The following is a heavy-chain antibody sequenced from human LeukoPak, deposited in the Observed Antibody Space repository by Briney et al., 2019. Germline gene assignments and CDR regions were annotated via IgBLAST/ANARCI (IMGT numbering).Heavy chain of an antibody. CDR3: ATIRDTALRYWYFDL. CDR2: IYYSGST. CDR1: GGSISSYY. V-gene: IGHV4-59*01. D-gene: IGHD5-18*01. J-gene: IGHJ2*01. Sequence: SETLSLTCTVSGGSISSYYWSWIRQPPGKGREWIGYIYYSGSTSYNPSLKSRVSISVDTSKNQFSLKLSSVTAADTAVYYCATIRDTALRYWYFDLWGRGTLVTVSS.